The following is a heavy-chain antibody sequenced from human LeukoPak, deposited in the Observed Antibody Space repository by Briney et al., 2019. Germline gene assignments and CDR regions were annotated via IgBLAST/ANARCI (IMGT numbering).Heavy chain of an antibody. CDR3: ARELLPSGLRVTLYGMDV. CDR2: ISYDGSNK. J-gene: IGHJ6*02. D-gene: IGHD2-21*02. CDR1: GFTFSSYG. Sequence: GGSLRLSCAASGFTFSSYGMHWVRQAPGKGLEWVAVISYDGSNKYYADSVEGRFTISRDNSKNTLYLQMNSLRAEDTAVYYCARELLPSGLRVTLYGMDVWGQGTTVTVSS. V-gene: IGHV3-30*03.